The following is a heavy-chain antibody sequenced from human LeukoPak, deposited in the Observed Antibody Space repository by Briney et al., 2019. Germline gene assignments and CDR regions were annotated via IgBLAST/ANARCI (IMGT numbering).Heavy chain of an antibody. D-gene: IGHD1-26*01. CDR1: GFTFSSYG. Sequence: GGSLRLSCGASGFTFSSYGMHWARQAPGKGLEWVAVIWNDGSDKYYADSVKGRFTISRDNSKNTLYLQMNSLRAEDTAVYYCAKPTRGSGSFLIDFWGQGTLVTVSS. CDR3: AKPTRGSGSFLIDF. CDR2: IWNDGSDK. V-gene: IGHV3-33*06. J-gene: IGHJ4*02.